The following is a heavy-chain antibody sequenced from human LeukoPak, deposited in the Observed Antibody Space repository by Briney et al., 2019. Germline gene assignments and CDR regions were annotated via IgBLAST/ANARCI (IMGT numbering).Heavy chain of an antibody. V-gene: IGHV3-11*04. CDR2: ISSSGSTI. CDR1: GSTFSDYY. J-gene: IGHJ4*02. Sequence: GGSLRLSYAASGSTFSDYYMSWIRQAPGKGLEWVSCISSSGSTIYYADSVKGRFTISRDNAKNSLYLQMNSLRAEDTAVYYCAGGITMVREIDYWGQGTLVTVSS. D-gene: IGHD3-10*01. CDR3: AGGITMVREIDY.